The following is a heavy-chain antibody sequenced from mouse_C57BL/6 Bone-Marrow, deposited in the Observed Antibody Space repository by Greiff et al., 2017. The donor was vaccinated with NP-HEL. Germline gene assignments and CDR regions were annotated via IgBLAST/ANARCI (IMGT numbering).Heavy chain of an antibody. V-gene: IGHV1-82*01. J-gene: IGHJ3*01. D-gene: IGHD4-1*01. CDR2: IYPGDGDT. CDR1: GYAFSSSW. CDR3: ARGGGLTGAWFAY. Sequence: QVQLHQSGPELVKPGASVKISCKASGYAFSSSWMNWVKQRPGKGLEWIGRIYPGDGDTNYNGKFKGKATLTADKSSSTAYMQLSSLTSEDSAVYFCARGGGLTGAWFAYWGQGTLVTVSA.